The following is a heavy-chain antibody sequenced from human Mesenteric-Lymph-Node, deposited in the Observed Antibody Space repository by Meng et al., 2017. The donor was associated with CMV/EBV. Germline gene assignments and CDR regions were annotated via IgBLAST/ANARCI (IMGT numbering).Heavy chain of an antibody. J-gene: IGHJ6*02. D-gene: IGHD5-18*01. CDR2: VDPEDGET. CDR3: ARDGWVDTAMVNGYYGMDV. Sequence: ASVKVSCKVSGYTFTDYYMHWVQQAPGKGLEWMGLVDPEDGETIYAEKFQGRVTITADTSADTAYMELSSLRSEDTAVYYCARDGWVDTAMVNGYYGMDVWGQGTTVTVSS. V-gene: IGHV1-69-2*01. CDR1: GYTFTDYY.